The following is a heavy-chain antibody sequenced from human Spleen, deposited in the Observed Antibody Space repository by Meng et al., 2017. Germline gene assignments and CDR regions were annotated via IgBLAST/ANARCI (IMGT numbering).Heavy chain of an antibody. CDR2: IYYSGST. J-gene: IGHJ4*02. CDR1: GGSISSGDYY. Sequence: QVQLQDSGPGLGKPYQTLSLPCPVSGGSISSGDYYWSWIRQPPGMGLEWIGYIYYSGSTYYNPSLKSRVTISVDTSKNQFSLKLSSVTAADTAVYYCARDYGDYWSTLDYWGQGTLVTVSS. V-gene: IGHV4-30-4*01. CDR3: ARDYGDYWSTLDY. D-gene: IGHD4-17*01.